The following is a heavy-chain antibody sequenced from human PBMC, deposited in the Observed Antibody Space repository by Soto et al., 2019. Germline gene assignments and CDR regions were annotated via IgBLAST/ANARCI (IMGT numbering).Heavy chain of an antibody. CDR1: GYTFTSYD. CDR2: MNPNSGNT. Sequence: QVQLVQSGAEVKKPGASVKVSCKASGYTFTSYDINWVRQATGQGLEWMGWMNPNSGNTGYAQKSQGRVTMTRNTSISTAYMELSSLRSEDTAVYYCARGVAVAGTLPYYYYYGMDVWGQGTTVTVSS. D-gene: IGHD6-19*01. J-gene: IGHJ6*02. CDR3: ARGVAVAGTLPYYYYYGMDV. V-gene: IGHV1-8*01.